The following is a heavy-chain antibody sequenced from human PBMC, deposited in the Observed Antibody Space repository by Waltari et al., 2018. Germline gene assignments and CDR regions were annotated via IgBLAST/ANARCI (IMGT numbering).Heavy chain of an antibody. CDR3: ARVGGYYYYYMDV. Sequence: EVQLVESGGGLVQPGGFLILSSVASAFSFGSYEMIWVRQAPGKGLEWVSYITTSDRSIYYADSVKGRFTISRDNAKNSLYLQMNSLRAEDTAVYYCARVGGYYYYYMDVWGKGTTVTVSS. CDR1: AFSFGSYE. CDR2: ITTSDRSI. D-gene: IGHD3-16*01. J-gene: IGHJ6*03. V-gene: IGHV3-48*03.